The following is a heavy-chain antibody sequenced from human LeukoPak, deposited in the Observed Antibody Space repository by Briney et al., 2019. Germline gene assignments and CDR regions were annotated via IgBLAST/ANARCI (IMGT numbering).Heavy chain of an antibody. CDR1: GFTFSSYG. CDR3: AKQHDILTGYSIDY. Sequence: GGSLRLSCAVSGFTFSSYGMHWVRQAPGKGLEWVAFIQYDGSNKKYADSVKGRFTISRDNSKNTLYLQMNSLRAEDTAVYYCAKQHDILTGYSIDYWGQGTLVTVSS. D-gene: IGHD3-9*01. CDR2: IQYDGSNK. V-gene: IGHV3-30*02. J-gene: IGHJ4*02.